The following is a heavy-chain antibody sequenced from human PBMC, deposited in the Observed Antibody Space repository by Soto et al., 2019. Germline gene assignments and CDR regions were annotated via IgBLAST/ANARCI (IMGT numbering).Heavy chain of an antibody. J-gene: IGHJ1*01. D-gene: IGHD3-3*01. Sequence: PSETLSLTCTVSGGSISSYYWSWIRQPPGKGLEWIGYIYYSGSTNYNPSLKSRVTISVDASKNQFSLKLSSVTAADTAVYYCARGPDYDFWSGYYTGPEYFQHWGQGTLVTVSS. CDR1: GGSISSYY. V-gene: IGHV4-59*01. CDR3: ARGPDYDFWSGYYTGPEYFQH. CDR2: IYYSGST.